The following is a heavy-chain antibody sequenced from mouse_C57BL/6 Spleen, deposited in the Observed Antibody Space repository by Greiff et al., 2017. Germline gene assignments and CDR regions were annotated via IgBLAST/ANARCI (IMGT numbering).Heavy chain of an antibody. J-gene: IGHJ1*03. D-gene: IGHD1-1*01. Sequence: QVQLQQSGAELVRPGTSVKVSCKASGYAFTNYLIEWVKQRPGQGLEWIGVLNPGSGGTNYNEKFKGKATLTADKSSSTAYMQISSLTSEDSAVYFCARDGRSFWYFDVWGTGTTVTVSS. V-gene: IGHV1-54*01. CDR3: ARDGRSFWYFDV. CDR2: LNPGSGGT. CDR1: GYAFTNYL.